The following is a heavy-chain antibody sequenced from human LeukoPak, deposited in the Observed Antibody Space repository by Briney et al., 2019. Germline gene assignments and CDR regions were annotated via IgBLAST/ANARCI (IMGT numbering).Heavy chain of an antibody. CDR2: ISAYNGNT. J-gene: IGHJ4*02. D-gene: IGHD5-24*01. CDR3: ARDWDGYNPVNFDY. V-gene: IGHV1-18*01. Sequence: GASVKVSCKVSGYTLTELSMHWVRQAPGQGLEWMGWISAYNGNTNYAQKLQGRVTMTTDTSTNTAYMELRSLRSDDTAVYYCARDWDGYNPVNFDYWGQGTLVTVSS. CDR1: GYTLTELS.